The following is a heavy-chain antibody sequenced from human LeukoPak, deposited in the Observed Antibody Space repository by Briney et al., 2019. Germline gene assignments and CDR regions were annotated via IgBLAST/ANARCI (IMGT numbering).Heavy chain of an antibody. V-gene: IGHV4-34*01. D-gene: IGHD3-16*02. CDR3: ARRGGTYDYVWGSYRHNYYCDY. Sequence: SETLSLTCAVYGGSFSGYYWSWIRQPPGKGLEWIGEINHSGSTNYNPSLKSRVTISVDTSKNQFSLKPSSVTAADTAVYYCARRGGTYDYVWGSYRHNYYCDYWAREPWSPSPQ. CDR1: GGSFSGYY. CDR2: INHSGST. J-gene: IGHJ4*02.